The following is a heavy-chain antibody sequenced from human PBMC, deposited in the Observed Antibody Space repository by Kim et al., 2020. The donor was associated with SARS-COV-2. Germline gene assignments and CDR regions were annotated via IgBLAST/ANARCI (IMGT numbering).Heavy chain of an antibody. Sequence: SETLSLTCTVSGGSISNNIYWGWIRQPPGKGLWCSGSDYYSGTTYYTSSLNSLVIISVATSKNQFFLKRSSATAADTALYYCTTRGAAGIFALWGQGT. V-gene: IGHV4-39*01. CDR3: TTRGAAGIFAL. D-gene: IGHD1-20*01. CDR1: GGSISNNIY. CDR2: DYYSGTT. J-gene: IGHJ3*01.